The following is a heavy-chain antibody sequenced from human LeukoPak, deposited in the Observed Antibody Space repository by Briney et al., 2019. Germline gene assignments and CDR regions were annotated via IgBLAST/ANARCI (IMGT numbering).Heavy chain of an antibody. CDR2: IIPIFGTA. V-gene: IGHV1-69*13. J-gene: IGHJ6*03. Sequence: SVKVSCKASGGTFSSYAISWVRQAPGQGLEWMGGIIPIFGTANYAQKFQGRVTITADESTSTAYMELSSLRSEDTAVYYCARGTGSSSSRSIYYYYYYMDVWGKGTTVTVSS. CDR3: ARGTGSSSSRSIYYYYYYMDV. CDR1: GGTFSSYA. D-gene: IGHD6-6*01.